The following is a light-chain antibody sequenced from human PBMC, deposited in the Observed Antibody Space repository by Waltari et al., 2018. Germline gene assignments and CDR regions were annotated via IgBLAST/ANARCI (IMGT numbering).Light chain of an antibody. Sequence: DIQMTQSPSTLSASVGDRVTITCRASQSISSWLAWYQQKPGKAPKLLIYKASSLESGVPSRVSGSGSGTEFTLTISSLQPDDFATYYCQQYNSYLLTCGGGTKVEIK. J-gene: IGKJ4*01. CDR1: QSISSW. CDR2: KAS. V-gene: IGKV1-5*03. CDR3: QQYNSYLLT.